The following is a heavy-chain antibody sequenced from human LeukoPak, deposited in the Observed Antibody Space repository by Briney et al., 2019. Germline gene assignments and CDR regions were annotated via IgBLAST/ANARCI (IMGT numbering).Heavy chain of an antibody. V-gene: IGHV3-23*01. CDR1: GFTFSSYA. D-gene: IGHD3-3*01. J-gene: IGHJ3*02. CDR3: AKDRLITIFGVVDAFDI. CDR2: ISGSGGST. Sequence: GGSLRLSCAASGFTFSSYAMSWVRQAPGKGLEWVSAISGSGGSTYYADSVKGRFTISRDNSKNTLYLQMNSLRAEDTAVYYCAKDRLITIFGVVDAFDIWGQGTMVTVSS.